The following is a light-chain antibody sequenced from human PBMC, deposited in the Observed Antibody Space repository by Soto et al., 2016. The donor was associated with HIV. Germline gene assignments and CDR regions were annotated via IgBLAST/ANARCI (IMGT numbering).Light chain of an antibody. J-gene: IGLJ1*01. Sequence: SYVLTQPPSVSVAPGKTARITCGGNDIARSSVHWYQQKPGQAPVLVVSDNSDRPPGIPERISGSNTGNTATLTISRVEAGDEADYFCQVWDTDNDHHVFGTGTKVTVL. CDR1: DIARSS. CDR2: DNS. V-gene: IGLV3-21*03. CDR3: QVWDTDNDHHV.